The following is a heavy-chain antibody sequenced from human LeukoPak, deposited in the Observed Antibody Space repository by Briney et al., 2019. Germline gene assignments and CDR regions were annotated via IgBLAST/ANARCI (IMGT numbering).Heavy chain of an antibody. CDR1: GGSISSGSYY. CDR3: AREGGRRDGYNIDY. V-gene: IGHV4-61*02. Sequence: KASETLSLTCTVSGGSISSGSYYWSWIRQPAGKGLEWIGRIYTSGSTNYNPSLKSRVTISVDTSKNQFSLKLSSVTAADTAVYYCAREGGRRDGYNIDYWGQGTLVTVSS. J-gene: IGHJ4*02. D-gene: IGHD5-24*01. CDR2: IYTSGST.